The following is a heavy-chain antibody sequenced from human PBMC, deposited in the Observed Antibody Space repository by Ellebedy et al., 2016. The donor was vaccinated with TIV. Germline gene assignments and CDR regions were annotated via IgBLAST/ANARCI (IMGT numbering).Heavy chain of an antibody. V-gene: IGHV4-59*01. J-gene: IGHJ5*02. CDR2: IYYSGST. CDR1: GGSISSYY. CDR3: ARLSMVRGNNWFDP. Sequence: SETLSLTXTVSGGSISSYYWSWIRQPPGKGLEWIGYIYYSGSTNYNPSLKSRVTISVDTSKNQFSLKLSSVTAADTAVYYCARLSMVRGNNWFDPWGQGTLVTVSS. D-gene: IGHD3-10*01.